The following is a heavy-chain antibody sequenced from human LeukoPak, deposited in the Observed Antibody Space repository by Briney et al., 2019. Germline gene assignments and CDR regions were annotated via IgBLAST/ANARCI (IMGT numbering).Heavy chain of an antibody. J-gene: IGHJ6*04. V-gene: IGHV4-39*01. CDR3: TRRGCGNGLTYAGMAV. CDR1: GGTISSAGQY. Sequence: SETLSLTCTVAGGTISSAGQYWDWIRQAPGKGLEWIGSLLYNGNTWYNPSLESRVTISVDTSENQFSLRLSSVNAADTALYFCTRRGCGNGLTYAGMAVWGTGTSVTVSS. CDR2: LLYNGNT. D-gene: IGHD3-3*01.